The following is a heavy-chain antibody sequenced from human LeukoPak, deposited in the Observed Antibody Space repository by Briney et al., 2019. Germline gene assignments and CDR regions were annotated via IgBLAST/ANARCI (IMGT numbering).Heavy chain of an antibody. CDR2: ISSSSSYI. CDR3: ASRASADTAMGTNP. D-gene: IGHD5-18*01. V-gene: IGHV3-21*01. J-gene: IGHJ5*02. CDR1: GFTLSSYS. Sequence: GGSLRLSCAASGFTLSSYSMNWVRQAPGKGLEWVSSISSSSSYIYYADSVKGRFTISRDNAKNSLYLQMNSLRAEDTAVYYCASRASADTAMGTNPWGQGTLVTVSS.